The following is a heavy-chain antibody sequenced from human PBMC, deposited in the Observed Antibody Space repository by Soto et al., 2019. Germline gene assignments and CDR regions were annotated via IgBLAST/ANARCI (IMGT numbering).Heavy chain of an antibody. Sequence: GASVKVSCKASGGTFSSYAISWVRQAPGQGLEWMGGIIPIFGTANYAQKFQGRVTITADESTSTAYMELSSLRSEDTAVYYCAIAYYYGSGSYYIQYSDAFDIWGQGTMVT. V-gene: IGHV1-69*13. J-gene: IGHJ3*02. D-gene: IGHD3-10*01. CDR1: GGTFSSYA. CDR2: IIPIFGTA. CDR3: AIAYYYGSGSYYIQYSDAFDI.